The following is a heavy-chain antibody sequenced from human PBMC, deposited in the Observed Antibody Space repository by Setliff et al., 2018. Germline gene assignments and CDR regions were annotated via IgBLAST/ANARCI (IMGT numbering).Heavy chain of an antibody. CDR1: GSSISSSSHY. D-gene: IGHD1-1*01. V-gene: IGHV4-39*07. CDR3: ARDMGQPYYFES. Sequence: LSLTCTVSGSSISSSSHYWGWIRQPPGKGLEWIGSIYYTGSTYYNPSLKSRVTMSVDTSKRQFSLKLGSATAADTAVYYCARDMGQPYYFESWGLGTLVTVSS. J-gene: IGHJ4*02. CDR2: IYYTGST.